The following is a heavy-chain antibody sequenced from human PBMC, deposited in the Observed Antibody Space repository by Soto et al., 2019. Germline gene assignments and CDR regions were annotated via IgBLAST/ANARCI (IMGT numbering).Heavy chain of an antibody. J-gene: IGHJ4*02. CDR1: GGSINSSDYY. CDR2: MYNAGSA. V-gene: IGHV4-39*01. Sequence: PSETLSLTCTVSGGSINSSDYYWGWIRQPPGKGLEWIGNMYNAGSAYYNPSLKSRVTISLDTSKNQFSLRLSSVTAADTAVYYCARHRRHQWLLPPDSWGQGSLVTVSS. CDR3: ARHRRHQWLLPPDS. D-gene: IGHD3-22*01.